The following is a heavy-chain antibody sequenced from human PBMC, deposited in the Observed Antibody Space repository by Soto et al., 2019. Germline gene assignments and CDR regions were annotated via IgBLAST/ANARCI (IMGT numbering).Heavy chain of an antibody. CDR1: GFTFSTYA. CDR3: AKAGDYYDTNGFFVYYFAG. CDR2: LSASGGTT. J-gene: IGHJ4*02. V-gene: IGHV3-23*01. D-gene: IGHD3-22*01. Sequence: EVQLLESGGGLVQPGGSLRLSCAASGFTFSTYAMSWVRQAPGKGLEWVSALSASGGTTYYADSVKGRFTLSRDNSKNTLYLRMNSLRAEDTAVYYCAKAGDYYDTNGFFVYYFAGWGRGTLVTVSS.